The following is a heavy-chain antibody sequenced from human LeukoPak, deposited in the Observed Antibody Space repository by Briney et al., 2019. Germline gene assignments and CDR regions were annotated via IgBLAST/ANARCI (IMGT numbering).Heavy chain of an antibody. CDR3: ARDLHGGVVVAATPAFDI. Sequence: SETLSLTCTVSGGSISSYYWSWIRQPPGKGLERIGYIYYSGSTNYNPSLKSRVTISVDTSKNQFSLKLSSVTAADTAVYYCARDLHGGVVVAATPAFDIWGQGTMVTVSS. V-gene: IGHV4-59*12. CDR1: GGSISSYY. D-gene: IGHD2-15*01. J-gene: IGHJ3*02. CDR2: IYYSGST.